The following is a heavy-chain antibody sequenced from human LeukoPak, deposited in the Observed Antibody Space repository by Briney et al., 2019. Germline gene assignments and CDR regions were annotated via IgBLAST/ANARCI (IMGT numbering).Heavy chain of an antibody. Sequence: ASVTVSCKASGCTFVTYSMNWVRQAPGQGLEWMGGIIPIFGTANYAQKFQGRVTITADESTSTAYMELSSLRSEDTAVYYCARVRYYDSSGYGNYFDYWGQGTLVTVSS. CDR2: IIPIFGTA. CDR1: GCTFVTYS. CDR3: ARVRYYDSSGYGNYFDY. V-gene: IGHV1-69*13. J-gene: IGHJ4*02. D-gene: IGHD3-22*01.